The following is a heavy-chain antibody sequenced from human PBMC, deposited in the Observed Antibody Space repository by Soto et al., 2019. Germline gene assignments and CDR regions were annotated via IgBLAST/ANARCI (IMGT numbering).Heavy chain of an antibody. J-gene: IGHJ6*02. D-gene: IGHD3-22*01. Sequence: GESLKLSCKGSGYSFTSYWIGWVRQMPGKGLEWMGIIYPGDSDTRYSPSFQGQVTISADKSISTAYLQWSSLKASDTAMYYCARDSSGYYFPYYYYYYGMDVWGQGTTVTVSS. CDR2: IYPGDSDT. CDR1: GYSFTSYW. CDR3: ARDSSGYYFPYYYYYYGMDV. V-gene: IGHV5-51*01.